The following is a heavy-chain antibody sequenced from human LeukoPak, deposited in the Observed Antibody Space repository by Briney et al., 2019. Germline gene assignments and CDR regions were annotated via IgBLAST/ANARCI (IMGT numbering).Heavy chain of an antibody. CDR3: ARDQAPYYPGYYYYYMDV. J-gene: IGHJ6*03. CDR1: GGSISSYY. Sequence: SETLSLTCTVSGGSISSYYWSWIRQPPGKGLEWIGYIYYSGSTNYNPSLKSRVTISVDTSKNQFSLKLSSVTAADTAVYYCARDQAPYYPGYYYYYMDVRGKGTTVTVSS. V-gene: IGHV4-59*01. D-gene: IGHD3-10*01. CDR2: IYYSGST.